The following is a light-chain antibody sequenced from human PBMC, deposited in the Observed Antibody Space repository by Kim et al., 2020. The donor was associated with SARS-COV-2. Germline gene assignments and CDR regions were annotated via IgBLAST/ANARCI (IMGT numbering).Light chain of an antibody. V-gene: IGLV3-19*01. CDR1: SLRSHF. CDR3: NCRDSNHWV. CDR2: GKN. J-gene: IGLJ3*02. Sequence: ALGPTVRITCQGASLRSHFASWYRQKPGQAPVLVIYGKNNRPSGIPARFSGSTSGNTASLTITGAQAEDEADYYCNCRDSNHWVFGGGTQLTVL.